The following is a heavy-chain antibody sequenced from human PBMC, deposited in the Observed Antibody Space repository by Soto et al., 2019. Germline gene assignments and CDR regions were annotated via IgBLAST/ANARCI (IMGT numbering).Heavy chain of an antibody. Sequence: GASVKVSCKASGYTFTSYYMHWVRQAPGQGLEWMGIINPSLKSRLTISLDTSENQFSLELTSATAADTAIYYCARARQYYDCELAPWGQGTLVTVSS. CDR2: INP. CDR3: ARARQYYDCELAP. CDR1: GYTFTSYY. J-gene: IGHJ5*02. D-gene: IGHD3-9*01. V-gene: IGHV1-46*01.